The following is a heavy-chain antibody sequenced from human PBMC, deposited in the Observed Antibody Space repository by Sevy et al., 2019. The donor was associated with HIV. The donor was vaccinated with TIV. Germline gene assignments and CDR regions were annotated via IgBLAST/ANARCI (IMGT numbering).Heavy chain of an antibody. D-gene: IGHD6-13*01. CDR3: VRAVAADGSF. J-gene: IGHJ4*02. Sequence: GGSLRLSCAASGFSLNTYWMSWVRQAPGKGLEWVANIKQDGSVTYYVDSGKGRFTISRDNARNFLYLQRNSLRAEDTARYYCVRAVAADGSFWGQGTLVTVSS. V-gene: IGHV3-7*01. CDR2: IKQDGSVT. CDR1: GFSLNTYW.